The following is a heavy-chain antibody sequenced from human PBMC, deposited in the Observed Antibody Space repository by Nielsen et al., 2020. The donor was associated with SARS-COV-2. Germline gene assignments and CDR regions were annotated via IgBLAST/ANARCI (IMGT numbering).Heavy chain of an antibody. CDR1: GFTFSSYW. CDR2: IKQDGSEK. D-gene: IGHD1-26*01. CDR3: AREGSGSHWGYYYGMDV. Sequence: GGSLRLSCAASGFTFSSYWMSWVRQAPGKGLKWVANIKQDGSEKYYVDSVKGRFTISRDNAKNSLYLQMNSLRAEDTAVYYCAREGSGSHWGYYYGMDVWGQGTTVTVSS. J-gene: IGHJ6*02. V-gene: IGHV3-7*01.